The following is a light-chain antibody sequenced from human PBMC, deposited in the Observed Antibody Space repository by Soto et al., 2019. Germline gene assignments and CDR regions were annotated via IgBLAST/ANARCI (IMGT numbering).Light chain of an antibody. CDR1: RSVSSY. Sequence: EIVLTQSPATLSLSPGERATLSCRASRSVSSYLAWYQQKPGQAPRLLIYDASNRATGIPARFSGSGSGTDFPLTISSLEPEDFAVYYCQQRSNSPSFGGGTKVESK. J-gene: IGKJ4*01. CDR3: QQRSNSPS. CDR2: DAS. V-gene: IGKV3-11*01.